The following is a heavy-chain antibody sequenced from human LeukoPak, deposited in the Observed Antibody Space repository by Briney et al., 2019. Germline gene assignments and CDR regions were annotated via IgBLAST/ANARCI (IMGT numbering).Heavy chain of an antibody. CDR2: IRYDGSNK. J-gene: IGHJ6*03. CDR1: GFTFSTYG. D-gene: IGHD6-13*01. Sequence: GGSLRLPCAASGFTFSTYGMHWVRQAPGKGLEWVAFIRYDGSNKYYADSVKGRFTISRDNSKNTLYLQMNSLRAEDTAVYYCAKEGIHMHYYYMDVWGKGTTVTVSS. V-gene: IGHV3-30*02. CDR3: AKEGIHMHYYYMDV.